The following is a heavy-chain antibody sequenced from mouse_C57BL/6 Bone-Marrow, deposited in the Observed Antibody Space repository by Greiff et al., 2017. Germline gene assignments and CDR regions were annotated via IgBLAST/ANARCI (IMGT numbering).Heavy chain of an antibody. V-gene: IGHV5-17*01. CDR2: ISSGSSTI. CDR3: AREKFRGWFAY. J-gene: IGHJ3*01. CDR1: GFTFSDYG. Sequence: EVQLVESGGGLVKPGGSLKLSCAASGFTFSDYGMHWVRQAPEKGLEWVAYISSGSSTIYYADTVNGRFTISRDNAKNTLFLQMTSLRSEDTAMYYCAREKFRGWFAYWGQGTLVTVSA.